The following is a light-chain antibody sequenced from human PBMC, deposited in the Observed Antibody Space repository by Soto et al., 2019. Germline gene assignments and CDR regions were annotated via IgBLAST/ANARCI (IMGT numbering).Light chain of an antibody. CDR3: QQTYNTPLA. Sequence: DTQMTQSPLFLSASVGDRVTITCRASQSISSYVNWYQHKPGKAPKLLIYAASRLQSGVPSRFSGSGSGTDFTLTISSLQPEDCATYYCQQTYNTPLAFGQGTRLEIK. CDR2: AAS. J-gene: IGKJ5*01. V-gene: IGKV1-39*01. CDR1: QSISSY.